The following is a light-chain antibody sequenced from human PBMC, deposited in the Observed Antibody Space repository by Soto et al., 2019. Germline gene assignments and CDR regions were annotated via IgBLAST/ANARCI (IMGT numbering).Light chain of an antibody. CDR2: ANR. CDR1: RSNIGANYD. J-gene: IGLJ1*01. V-gene: IGLV1-40*01. CDR3: CSYVGATTYV. Sequence: QSVLTQPPSVSGAPGQRVTISCTGSRSNIGANYDVHWYQQVPGTAPKLLIYANRNRPSGVPDRFSGSKAGTSASLAITGLQTEDEADYYCCSYVGATTYVFGSGTKVTVL.